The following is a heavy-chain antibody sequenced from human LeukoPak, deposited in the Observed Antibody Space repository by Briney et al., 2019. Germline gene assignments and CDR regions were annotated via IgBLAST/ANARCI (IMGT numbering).Heavy chain of an antibody. J-gene: IGHJ4*02. V-gene: IGHV4-4*07. CDR2: TSSSGNT. D-gene: IGHD2-15*01. CDR1: GDSISYFY. Sequence: SETLSLTCSVSGDSISYFYWSWIRQAAGKGLEWIGRTSSSGNTDYNASLKSRVTISVDTSKNQFSLKLSSVTAADTAVYYCARGVVAASQEYYFDYWGQGTLVTVSS. CDR3: ARGVVAASQEYYFDY.